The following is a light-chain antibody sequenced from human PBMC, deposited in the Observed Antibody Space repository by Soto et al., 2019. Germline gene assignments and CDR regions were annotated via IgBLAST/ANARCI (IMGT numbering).Light chain of an antibody. CDR2: SAS. J-gene: IGKJ4*01. CDR1: QSITFN. Sequence: EIVMTQSPATLSVSPGERATLSCRASQSITFNLAWYQQKPGQPPRLLIYSASTRATDIPASFSGSGSGTEFTLTISSLESEDFALYYCLNYNSQVTFGGGTKVEI. V-gene: IGKV3-15*01. CDR3: LNYNSQVT.